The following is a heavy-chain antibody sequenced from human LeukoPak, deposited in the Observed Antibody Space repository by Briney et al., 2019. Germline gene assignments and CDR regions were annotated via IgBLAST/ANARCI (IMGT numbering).Heavy chain of an antibody. D-gene: IGHD3-10*01. Sequence: SETLSLTCSVSGGSISSNIYYWAWVRQPPGKGLEWIGNIYYSGTTYYNPSLKSRVTISVDTSKNQFSLRLSSVTAADTAVYYCARGGYYGSGNDFRFDPWGQGTLVTVSS. CDR3: ARGGYYGSGNDFRFDP. CDR2: IYYSGTT. J-gene: IGHJ5*02. V-gene: IGHV4-39*07. CDR1: GGSISSNIYY.